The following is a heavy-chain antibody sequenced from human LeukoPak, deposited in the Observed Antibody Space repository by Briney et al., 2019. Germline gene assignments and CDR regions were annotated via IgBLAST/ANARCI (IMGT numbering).Heavy chain of an antibody. CDR1: GGTFSSYA. Sequence: SVKVSCKASGGTFSSYAISWVRQAPGQGLEWMGGIIPIFGTANYAQKFQGRVTITTDESTSTAYMELSSLTSEDTGVYYCARGELGDSSGFSFFDYWGQGTLVTVSS. D-gene: IGHD3-22*01. J-gene: IGHJ4*02. CDR2: IIPIFGTA. CDR3: ARGELGDSSGFSFFDY. V-gene: IGHV1-69*05.